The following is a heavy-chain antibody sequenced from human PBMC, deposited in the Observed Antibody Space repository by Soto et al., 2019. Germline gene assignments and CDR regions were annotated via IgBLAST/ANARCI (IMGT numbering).Heavy chain of an antibody. Sequence: QITLKESGPTLVKPTQTLTLTCTFSGFSLPTDRVGVGRIRQPPGKALEWLAVIYWDDTKTYRPSLKSRLTISQATSKNQVAMTMTDMDPVDTATYYCAHAYGGRSLFWGQGTLVTVSS. D-gene: IGHD1-26*01. CDR3: AHAYGGRSLF. J-gene: IGHJ4*02. CDR2: IYWDDTK. V-gene: IGHV2-5*02. CDR1: GFSLPTDRVG.